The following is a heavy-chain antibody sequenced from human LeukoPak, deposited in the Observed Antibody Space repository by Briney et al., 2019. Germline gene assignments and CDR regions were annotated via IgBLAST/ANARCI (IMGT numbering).Heavy chain of an antibody. CDR2: IGTSGDT. J-gene: IGHJ4*02. D-gene: IGHD1-1*01. Sequence: GGSLTLSCSASGLTFSDYDMHGVRQATGKGLEGVSAIGTSGDTYYTGSVKGRFTISRENAKNSLYLQMNSLRAGDTAVYYCARVAKERVGGVYYFDYWGQGPLVTVSS. V-gene: IGHV3-13*01. CDR1: GLTFSDYD. CDR3: ARVAKERVGGVYYFDY.